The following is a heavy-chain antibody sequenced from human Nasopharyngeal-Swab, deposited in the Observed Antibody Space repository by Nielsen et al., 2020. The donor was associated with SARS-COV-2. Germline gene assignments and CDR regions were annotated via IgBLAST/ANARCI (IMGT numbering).Heavy chain of an antibody. J-gene: IGHJ4*02. D-gene: IGHD4-17*01. CDR2: INPHSRGT. V-gene: IGHV1-2*02. CDR1: GYTLTGYY. CDR3: ASMGTTVTPGSDY. Sequence: ASVKVSCKASGYTLTGYYMHWVRQAPGQGLEWMGWINPHSRGTKYAQKFQGRVTMTSDTSINTAYMELSRLRSDDTAVYYCASMGTTVTPGSDYWGQGTQVTVSS.